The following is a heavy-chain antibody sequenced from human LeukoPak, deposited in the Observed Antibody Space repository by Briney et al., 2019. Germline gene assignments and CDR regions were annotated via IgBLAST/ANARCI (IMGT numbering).Heavy chain of an antibody. Sequence: SETLSLTCTVSGGSISSYYWSRIRQPPGKGLEWIGYIYYSGSTNYNPSLKSRVTISVDTSKNQFSLKLSSVTAADTAVYYCARDTEPTGTAPYGMDVWGKGTTVTVSS. CDR2: IYYSGST. CDR1: GGSISSYY. V-gene: IGHV4-59*01. D-gene: IGHD1-1*01. J-gene: IGHJ6*04. CDR3: ARDTEPTGTAPYGMDV.